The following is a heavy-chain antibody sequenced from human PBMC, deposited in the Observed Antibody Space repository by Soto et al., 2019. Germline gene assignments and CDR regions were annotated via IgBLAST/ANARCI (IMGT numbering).Heavy chain of an antibody. CDR3: ARGSPPRTAIFGVVIHGNWFDP. Sequence: SETLSLTCAVYGGSFSGYYWSWIRQPPGKGLEWIGEINHSGSTNYNPSLKSRVTISVDTSKNQFSLKLSSVTAADTAVYYCARGSPPRTAIFGVVIHGNWFDPWGQGTLVSV. D-gene: IGHD3-3*01. CDR1: GGSFSGYY. J-gene: IGHJ5*02. V-gene: IGHV4-34*01. CDR2: INHSGST.